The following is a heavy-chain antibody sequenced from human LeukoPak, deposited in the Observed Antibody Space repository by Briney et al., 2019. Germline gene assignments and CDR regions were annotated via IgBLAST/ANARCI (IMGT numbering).Heavy chain of an antibody. J-gene: IGHJ4*02. V-gene: IGHV1-2*02. Sequence: GASVKVSCKASGYTFTGYYMHWVRQAPGQGLEWMGWINPNSGGTNYAQKFQGRVTMTRDTSISTAYMGLSRLRSDDTAVYYCARESAILYYDSSGYSSYWGQGTLVTVSS. CDR3: ARESAILYYDSSGYSSY. CDR1: GYTFTGYY. D-gene: IGHD3-22*01. CDR2: INPNSGGT.